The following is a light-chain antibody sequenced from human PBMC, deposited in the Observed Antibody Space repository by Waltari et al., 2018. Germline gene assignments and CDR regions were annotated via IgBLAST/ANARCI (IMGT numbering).Light chain of an antibody. CDR1: QGISSY. CDR3: QQYQSPPWT. Sequence: DIQLTQSPSFLSASVGDRVTITCRASQGISSYLAWYQQKPGKAPKLLIYAASTLQSGVPSRFSGSGSGTEFTLTISSLQPEDFATYYCQQYQSPPWTFGQGTNVEIK. V-gene: IGKV1-9*01. CDR2: AAS. J-gene: IGKJ1*01.